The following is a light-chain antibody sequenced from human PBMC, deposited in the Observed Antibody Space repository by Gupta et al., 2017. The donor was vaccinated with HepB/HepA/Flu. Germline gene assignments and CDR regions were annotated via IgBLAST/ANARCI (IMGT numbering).Light chain of an antibody. CDR1: SSDVGGYYF. CDR2: EVS. V-gene: IGLV2-8*01. Sequence: QSALTQPPSASGSPGQSVTISCTGPSSDVGGYYFVSWYQQHPGKAHNLMIYEVSLRPSGVPDRFSGCKFGNAASLTVSGLQAEDEAYYCCCSHAGSSSFVVFGGGTKLTVL. CDR3: CSHAGSSSFVV. J-gene: IGLJ2*01.